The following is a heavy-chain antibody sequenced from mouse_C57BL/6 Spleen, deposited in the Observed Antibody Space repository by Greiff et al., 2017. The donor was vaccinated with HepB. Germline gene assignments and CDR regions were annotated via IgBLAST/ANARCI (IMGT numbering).Heavy chain of an antibody. CDR2: IDPSDSYT. D-gene: IGHD2-4*01. CDR1: GYTFTSYW. Sequence: VQLQQPGAELVRPGTSVKLSCKASGYTFTSYWMHWVKQRPGQGLEWIGVIDPSDSYTNYNQKFKGKATLTVDTSSSTAYMQLSSLTSEDAAVYYCAIRVYDYVYYAMDDWGQGTSVTVAS. CDR3: AIRVYDYVYYAMDD. V-gene: IGHV1-59*01. J-gene: IGHJ4*01.